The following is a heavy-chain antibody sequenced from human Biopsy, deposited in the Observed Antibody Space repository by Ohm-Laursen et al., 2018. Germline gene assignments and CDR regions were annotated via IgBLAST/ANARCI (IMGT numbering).Heavy chain of an antibody. V-gene: IGHV4-34*01. D-gene: IGHD2-2*01. CDR3: ARFIVPSLHCSNGVCPIRWFDP. CDR2: VHHDGRA. Sequence: SETLSLTCAVYGGTYSGYYWSWIRQPPGKGLEWIGEVHHDGRANYNPSLKSRVTISGDMSKKQFSLKLSGVTAADTAVYYCARFIVPSLHCSNGVCPIRWFDPWGQGTQVTVSS. CDR1: GGTYSGYY. J-gene: IGHJ5*02.